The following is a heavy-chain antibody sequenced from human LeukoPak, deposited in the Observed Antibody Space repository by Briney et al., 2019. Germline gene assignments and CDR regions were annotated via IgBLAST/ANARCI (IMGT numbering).Heavy chain of an antibody. V-gene: IGHV3-9*01. Sequence: PGGSLRLSCAASGFTFDDYAMHWVRQAPGKGLEWVSGISWNSGSIGYADSVKGRFTISRDNAKNSLYLQMNSLRAEDTALYYCAKGYYTGPQVVWGQGTLVTVSS. CDR1: GFTFDDYA. J-gene: IGHJ4*02. CDR2: ISWNSGSI. D-gene: IGHD3-3*01. CDR3: AKGYYTGPQVV.